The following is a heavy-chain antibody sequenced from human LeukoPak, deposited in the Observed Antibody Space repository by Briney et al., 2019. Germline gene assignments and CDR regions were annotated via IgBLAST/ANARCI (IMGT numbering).Heavy chain of an antibody. J-gene: IGHJ4*02. Sequence: PGGSLRLSRAASGFTFSSYGMHWVRQAPGKGLEWVAVISYDGSNKYYADSVKGRFTISRDNSKNTLYLQMNSLRAEDTAVYYCAKSGYNSGSDYWGQGTLVTVSS. CDR1: GFTFSSYG. CDR3: AKSGYNSGSDY. D-gene: IGHD5-24*01. V-gene: IGHV3-30*18. CDR2: ISYDGSNK.